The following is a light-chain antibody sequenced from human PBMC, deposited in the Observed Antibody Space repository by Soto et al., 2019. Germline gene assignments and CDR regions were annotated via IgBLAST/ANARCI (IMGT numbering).Light chain of an antibody. V-gene: IGLV4-69*01. CDR1: SGHSRYA. CDR3: QTWGTGIRV. Sequence: QLVLTQSPSASASLGASVKLTCTLSSGHSRYAIAWHQQQPEKGPRYLMKVNNDGSHSKGDGIPDRFSGSSSGAERYLTISSLQSEDEPDYYCQTWGTGIRVFGGGTKLTVL. CDR2: VNNDGSH. J-gene: IGLJ2*01.